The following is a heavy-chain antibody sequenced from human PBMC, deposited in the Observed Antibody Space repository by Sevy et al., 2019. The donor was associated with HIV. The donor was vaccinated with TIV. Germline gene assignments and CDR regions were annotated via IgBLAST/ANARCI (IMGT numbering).Heavy chain of an antibody. CDR3: ARDSVAKHYYDSSDDAFDI. V-gene: IGHV3-30-3*01. Sequence: GGSLRLSCAASGFTFSSYARHWVRQAPGKGLEWVAVISYDGSNKYYADSVKGRFTISRDNSKNTLYLQMNSLRAEDTAVFYCARDSVAKHYYDSSDDAFDIWGQGTMVTVSS. D-gene: IGHD3-22*01. CDR2: ISYDGSNK. CDR1: GFTFSSYA. J-gene: IGHJ3*02.